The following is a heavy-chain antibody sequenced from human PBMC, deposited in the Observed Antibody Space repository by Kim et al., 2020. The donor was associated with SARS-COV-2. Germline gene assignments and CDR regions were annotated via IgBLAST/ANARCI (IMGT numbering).Heavy chain of an antibody. CDR3: AKDSSSSFDY. J-gene: IGHJ4*02. V-gene: IGHV3-30*18. CDR2: ISYDGSNK. CDR1: GFTFSSYG. Sequence: GGSLRLSCAASGFTFSSYGMHWVRQAPGKGLEWVAVISYDGSNKYYADSVKGRFTISRDNSKNTLYLQMNSLRAEDTAVYYCAKDSSSSFDYWGQGTLVTVSS. D-gene: IGHD6-13*01.